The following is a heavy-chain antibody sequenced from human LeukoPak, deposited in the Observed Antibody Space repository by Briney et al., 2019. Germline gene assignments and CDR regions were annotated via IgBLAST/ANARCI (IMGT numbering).Heavy chain of an antibody. D-gene: IGHD5-12*01. V-gene: IGHV4-34*01. CDR3: ARSGSGYLRYYFDY. Sequence: PSESLSLTCAVYGGSFSGYYWSWIRQPPGKGLEWIGEINHSGSTNYNPSLKSRVTISVDTSKNQFSLKLSSVTAADTAVYYCARSGSGYLRYYFDYWGQGTLVTVSS. CDR2: INHSGST. J-gene: IGHJ4*02. CDR1: GGSFSGYY.